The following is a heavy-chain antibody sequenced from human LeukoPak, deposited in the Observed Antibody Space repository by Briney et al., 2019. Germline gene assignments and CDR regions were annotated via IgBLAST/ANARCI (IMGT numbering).Heavy chain of an antibody. CDR2: INPNSGGT. J-gene: IGHJ6*02. D-gene: IGHD2-2*01. V-gene: IGHV1-2*04. CDR3: ARDRVVPAAISYGMDV. Sequence: AASVKVSCKASGYTFTGYYMHWVRQAPGQGLEWMGWINPNSGGTNYAQKFQGWVTMTRDTSISTAYMELSRLRSDDTAVYYCARDRVVPAAISYGMDVWGQGTTVTVSS. CDR1: GYTFTGYY.